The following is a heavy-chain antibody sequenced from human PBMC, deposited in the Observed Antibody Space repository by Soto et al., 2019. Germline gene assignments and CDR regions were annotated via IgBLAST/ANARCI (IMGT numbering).Heavy chain of an antibody. CDR2: INSDGSST. Sequence: EVQLVESGGGLVQPGGSLRLSCAASGFTFSSYWMHWVRQAPGKGLVWVSRINSDGSSTSYADSVKVRFTISRDNAKNTLYLQMNSLRAEDTAVYYFARDYGDYDPYFDYWGQGTLVTVSS. CDR1: GFTFSSYW. CDR3: ARDYGDYDPYFDY. D-gene: IGHD4-17*01. J-gene: IGHJ4*02. V-gene: IGHV3-74*01.